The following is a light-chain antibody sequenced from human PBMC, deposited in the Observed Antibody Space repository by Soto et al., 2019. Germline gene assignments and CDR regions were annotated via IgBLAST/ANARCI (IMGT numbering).Light chain of an antibody. J-gene: IGKJ2*01. Sequence: DTQMTQSPSSLSASVGDRVTITCRASQSISRNLNWYQQKPGRAPKLLIYAASSLLSGVPSRFSGSGSETDFTLTISSLQPEDFATYHCQQSYSTPHTFGQGTKLEIK. V-gene: IGKV1-39*01. CDR1: QSISRN. CDR2: AAS. CDR3: QQSYSTPHT.